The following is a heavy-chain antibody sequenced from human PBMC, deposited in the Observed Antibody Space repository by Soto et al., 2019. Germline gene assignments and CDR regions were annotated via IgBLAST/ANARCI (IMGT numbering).Heavy chain of an antibody. Sequence: GGSLRLSCAASGFTFSSYSMNWVRQAPGKGLEWVSSISSSSSYIYYADSVKGRFTISRDNAKNSLYLQMNSLRAEDTAVYYCARAFGDYGDYYFDYWGQGTLVTVSS. J-gene: IGHJ4*02. V-gene: IGHV3-21*01. CDR2: ISSSSSYI. CDR3: ARAFGDYGDYYFDY. CDR1: GFTFSSYS. D-gene: IGHD4-17*01.